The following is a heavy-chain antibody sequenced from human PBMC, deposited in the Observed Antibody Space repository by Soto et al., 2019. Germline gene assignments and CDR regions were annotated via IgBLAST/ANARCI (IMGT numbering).Heavy chain of an antibody. D-gene: IGHD5-12*01. Sequence: LRLSCAASGFTFSSYAMSWVRQAPGKGLEWVSAISGSGGSTYYADSVKGQFTISRDNSKNTLYLQMNSLRAEDTAVYYCAKDIVATGGRYFDPWGQGTLVAVSS. CDR3: AKDIVATGGRYFDP. V-gene: IGHV3-23*01. J-gene: IGHJ5*02. CDR2: ISGSGGST. CDR1: GFTFSSYA.